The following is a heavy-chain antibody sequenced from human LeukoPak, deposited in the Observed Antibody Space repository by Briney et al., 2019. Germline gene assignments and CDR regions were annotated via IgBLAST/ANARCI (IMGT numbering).Heavy chain of an antibody. CDR3: ARWVPPSDWFDP. D-gene: IGHD5-24*01. CDR2: IYHSGST. J-gene: IGHJ5*02. V-gene: IGHV4-30-2*02. Sequence: RPSQTLSLTCAVSGGSISSGGYSWSWIRQPPGKGLEWIGYIYHSGSTYYNPSLKSRVTISVDRSKNQFSLKLSSVTAADTAVYYCARWVPPSDWFDPWGQGTLVTVSS. CDR1: GGSISSGGYS.